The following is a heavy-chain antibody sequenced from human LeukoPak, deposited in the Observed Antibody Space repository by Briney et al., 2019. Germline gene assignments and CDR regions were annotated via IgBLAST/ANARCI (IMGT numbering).Heavy chain of an antibody. CDR2: IYPGDSDT. J-gene: IGHJ6*02. CDR1: GYTFTNYW. V-gene: IGHV5-51*01. Sequence: GESLKISCQGSGYTFTNYWIAWVRQMPGKGLEWMGSIYPGDSDTSYSPSFQGQVTISADKSINTAYLQWTSLKASDIAMYYCARGGCGSSTCNYSMDVWGQGTTVTVSS. D-gene: IGHD2-2*01. CDR3: ARGGCGSSTCNYSMDV.